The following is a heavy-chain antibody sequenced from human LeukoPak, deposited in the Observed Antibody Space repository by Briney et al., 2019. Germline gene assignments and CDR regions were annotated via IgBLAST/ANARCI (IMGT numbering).Heavy chain of an antibody. CDR2: INWNGAST. CDR3: PRGGYSYGYAGVSPHYMAF. CDR1: GFTLDEYG. V-gene: IGHV3-20*04. J-gene: IGHJ6*03. D-gene: IGHD5-18*01. Sequence: GGSLSLSCEASGFTLDEYGMNWVRQSPGEGLEWVSCINWNGASTIYADTVQGRFTISRDNAKNSLFLQMSSLRAEDTALYFCPRGGYSYGYAGVSPHYMAFWGKGTTVTVSS.